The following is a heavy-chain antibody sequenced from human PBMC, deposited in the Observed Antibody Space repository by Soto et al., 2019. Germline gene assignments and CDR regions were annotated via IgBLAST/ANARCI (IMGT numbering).Heavy chain of an antibody. CDR2: MNPNSDNT. D-gene: IGHD3-16*01. Sequence: QVQLVQSGAEVKKPGASVKVSCKASGYTFTSYDINWGRQATGQGLEWMGWMNPNSDNTGYAQKFQGRFTMTWNTSISTAYMVLRSLRSEDTAVFYCGRGRGGGYFDYWGQGILVTVSS. CDR3: GRGRGGGYFDY. V-gene: IGHV1-8*01. J-gene: IGHJ4*02. CDR1: GYTFTSYD.